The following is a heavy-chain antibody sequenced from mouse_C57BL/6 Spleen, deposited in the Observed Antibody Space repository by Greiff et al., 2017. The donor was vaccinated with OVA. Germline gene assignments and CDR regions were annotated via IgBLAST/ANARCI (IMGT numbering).Heavy chain of an antibody. CDR3: ARSGDYDVGFAY. Sequence: QVHVKQPGAELVRPGSSVKLSCKASGYTFTSYWMHWVKQRPIQGLEWIGNIAPSDSETHYNQKFKDKATLTVDKSSSTAYMQLSSLTSEDSADYYCARSGDYDVGFAYWGQGTMVTVSA. D-gene: IGHD2-4*01. J-gene: IGHJ3*01. CDR2: IAPSDSET. CDR1: GYTFTSYW. V-gene: IGHV1-52*01.